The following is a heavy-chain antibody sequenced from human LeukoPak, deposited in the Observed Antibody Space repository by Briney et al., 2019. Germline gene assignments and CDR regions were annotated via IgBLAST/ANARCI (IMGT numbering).Heavy chain of an antibody. CDR2: IKQDGSKK. V-gene: IGHV3-7*01. Sequence: PGGSLRLSCVASGFPFSSYWMTWVRQAPGKGLEWVANIKQDGSKKSYVDSVKGRFTISRDNAKNSLYLQMNNLRAEDTAVYYCAREGRGGRYNYALDIWGQGTMVTVSS. CDR3: AREGRGGRYNYALDI. D-gene: IGHD1-26*01. CDR1: GFPFSSYW. J-gene: IGHJ3*02.